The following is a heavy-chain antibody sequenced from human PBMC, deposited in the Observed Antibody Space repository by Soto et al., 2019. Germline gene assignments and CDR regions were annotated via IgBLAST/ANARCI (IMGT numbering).Heavy chain of an antibody. CDR2: ISGSGGST. CDR1: GFTFSSYA. D-gene: IGHD3-9*01. CDR3: AKASLYLRYLDY. J-gene: IGHJ4*02. Sequence: LRLSFAASGFTFSSYAMSWVRQAPGKGLEWVSAISGSGGSTYYADSVKGRFTISRDNSKNTLYLQMNSLRAEDTAVYYCAKASLYLRYLDYWGQGTLVTVSS. V-gene: IGHV3-23*01.